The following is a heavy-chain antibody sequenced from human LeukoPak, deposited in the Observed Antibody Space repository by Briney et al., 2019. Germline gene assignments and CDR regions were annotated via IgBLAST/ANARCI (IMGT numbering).Heavy chain of an antibody. D-gene: IGHD1-26*01. Sequence: GGSLRLSCAASGFTFSSYSMNWVRQAPGKGLEWVSSISSSSSYIYYADSVKGRFTISRDNAKNSLYLQMNSLRAEDTAVYYRARNSGSYPAFDIWGQGTMVTVSS. CDR2: ISSSSSYI. CDR3: ARNSGSYPAFDI. CDR1: GFTFSSYS. V-gene: IGHV3-21*01. J-gene: IGHJ3*02.